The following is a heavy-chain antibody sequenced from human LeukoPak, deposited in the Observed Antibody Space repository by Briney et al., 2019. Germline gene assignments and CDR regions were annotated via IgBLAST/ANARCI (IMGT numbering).Heavy chain of an antibody. CDR1: GFTFSTYW. V-gene: IGHV3-7*01. J-gene: IGHJ4*01. Sequence: GGSQSLPCAASGFTFSTYWMSWVRQAPGKGLEWVANIKQDGSEKYYVDSVKGRLTISRDNAKHSLYLQMNSLRAEDTAVYYCARDQAIGTIYFGYWGPLALVTFSS. D-gene: IGHD3-3*01. CDR3: ARDQAIGTIYFGY. CDR2: IKQDGSEK.